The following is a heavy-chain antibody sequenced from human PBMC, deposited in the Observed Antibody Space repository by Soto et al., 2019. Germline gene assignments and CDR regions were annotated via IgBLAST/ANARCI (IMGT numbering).Heavy chain of an antibody. CDR1: GFTVSSNY. V-gene: IGHV3-53*04. CDR2: IYSGGST. Sequence: GGSLRLSCAASGFTVSSNYMSWVRQAPGKGLEWVSVIYSGGSTYYADSVKGRLTISRHNSKNPLYLQMNSLRAEDTAVYYCARALFRDSSTGGYYMDVWGKGTTVTVSS. CDR3: ARALFRDSSTGGYYMDV. J-gene: IGHJ6*03. D-gene: IGHD6-13*01.